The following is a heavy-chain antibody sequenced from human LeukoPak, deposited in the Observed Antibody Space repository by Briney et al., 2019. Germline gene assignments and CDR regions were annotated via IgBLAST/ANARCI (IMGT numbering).Heavy chain of an antibody. V-gene: IGHV4-34*01. CDR2: INHSGST. J-gene: IGHJ4*02. Sequence: SETLSLTCVVYGGSFSGYYWSWIRQPPGKGLEWIGEINHSGSTNYNPSLKSRVTISVDTSKNQFSLKLSSVTAADTAVYYCARFQRLLCFDYWGQGTLVTVSS. CDR1: GGSFSGYY. D-gene: IGHD3-10*01. CDR3: ARFQRLLCFDY.